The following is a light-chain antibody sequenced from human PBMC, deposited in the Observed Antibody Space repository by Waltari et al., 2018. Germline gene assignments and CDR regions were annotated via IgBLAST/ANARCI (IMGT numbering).Light chain of an antibody. CDR3: QQYYSYPRT. CDR1: QGISSY. J-gene: IGKJ3*01. V-gene: IGKV1-8*01. Sequence: AIRMTQSPSSLSASTGDRVTITCRASQGISSYLAWYQQKPGKAPKLLIYAASTLQSGVPSRFSGSGSWTDFTLTISCLQSEDFATYYCQQYYSYPRTFGPGTKVDIK. CDR2: AAS.